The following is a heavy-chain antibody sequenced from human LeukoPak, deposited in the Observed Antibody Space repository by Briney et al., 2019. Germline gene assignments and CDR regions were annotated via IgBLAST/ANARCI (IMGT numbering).Heavy chain of an antibody. V-gene: IGHV3-74*01. CDR3: ARPYDFWSGLDAFDI. CDR2: INSDESNT. Sequence: PGGSLRLSCAASGFTFSSYWMHWVRQAPGKGLVWVSRINSDESNTSYADSVKGRFTISRDNAKNTLYLQMNSLRAEDTAVYYCARPYDFWSGLDAFDIWGQGTMVTVSS. D-gene: IGHD3-3*01. J-gene: IGHJ3*02. CDR1: GFTFSSYW.